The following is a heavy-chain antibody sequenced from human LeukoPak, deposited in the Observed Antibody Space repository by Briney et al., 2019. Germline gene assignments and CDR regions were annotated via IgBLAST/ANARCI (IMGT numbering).Heavy chain of an antibody. V-gene: IGHV4-38-2*02. J-gene: IGHJ3*01. CDR3: AGDRHEPGP. Sequence: TSETLSLTCTVSGYSISSGYYWGWIRQPPGKGLEWIGSIYHSGITYYNPSLKSRVTISADTPKNQFSLKLSSVTAADTAMYYCAGDRHEPGPWGPGTMVTVSS. CDR1: GYSISSGYY. CDR2: IYHSGIT.